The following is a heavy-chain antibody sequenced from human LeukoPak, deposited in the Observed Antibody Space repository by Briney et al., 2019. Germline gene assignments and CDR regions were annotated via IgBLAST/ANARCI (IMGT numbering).Heavy chain of an antibody. D-gene: IGHD6-6*01. V-gene: IGHV4-59*01. CDR3: ARFGTSSSRFFDQ. CDR1: GGSISNYY. CDR2: IYNSGHT. J-gene: IGHJ4*02. Sequence: SETLSLTCTVSGGSISNYYWSWIRQPPGKGLEWIGYIYNSGHTNYNPSLKSRVTVSEDTSKNQLSLKLSSVTAADTAVYYCARFGTSSSRFFDQWGQGTLVTVSS.